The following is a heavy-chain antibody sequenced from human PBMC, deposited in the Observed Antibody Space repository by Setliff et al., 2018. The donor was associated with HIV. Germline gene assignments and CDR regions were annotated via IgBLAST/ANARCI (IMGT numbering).Heavy chain of an antibody. CDR3: ARSSIAARAPQRLRYYYGMDV. CDR2: INHSGST. CDR1: GGSFSGYY. Sequence: SETLSLTCAVYGGSFSGYYWSWIRQPPGKGLEWIGEINHSGSTNYNPSLKSRVTISVDTSKNQFSLKLSSVTAADTAVYYCARSSIAARAPQRLRYYYGMDVWGQGTTVTVS. D-gene: IGHD6-6*01. V-gene: IGHV4-34*01. J-gene: IGHJ6*02.